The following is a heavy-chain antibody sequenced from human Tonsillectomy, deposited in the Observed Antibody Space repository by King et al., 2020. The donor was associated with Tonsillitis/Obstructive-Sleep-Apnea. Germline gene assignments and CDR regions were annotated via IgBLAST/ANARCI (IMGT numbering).Heavy chain of an antibody. CDR1: GFPFSDHY. D-gene: IGHD6-6*01. V-gene: IGHV3-72*01. CDR2: TRNKAHSYTT. Sequence: VQLVESGGGLVQPGGSLRLSCAASGFPFSDHYMDWVRQAPGKGLEWVGRTRNKAHSYTTEYAASVKGRFTISRDDSENSLYLQMNSLKTEDTAVYYCARVRTSSSVYNLDYWGQGTLVTVSS. J-gene: IGHJ4*02. CDR3: ARVRTSSSVYNLDY.